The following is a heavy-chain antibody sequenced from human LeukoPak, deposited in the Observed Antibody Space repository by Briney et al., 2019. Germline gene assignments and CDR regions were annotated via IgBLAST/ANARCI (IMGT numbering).Heavy chain of an antibody. CDR2: ISSSGSTI. CDR1: GFTFSFYE. J-gene: IGHJ4*02. CDR3: ARAGAYTDY. Sequence: PGGSLLLSCAGSGFTFSFYEMNWVRQAPGKGLEWVSFISSSGSTIYYADSVKGRFTISRDNAKNSLYLQMNSLRAEDTAIYYCARAGAYTDYWGQGTLVTVSS. V-gene: IGHV3-48*03. D-gene: IGHD5-18*01.